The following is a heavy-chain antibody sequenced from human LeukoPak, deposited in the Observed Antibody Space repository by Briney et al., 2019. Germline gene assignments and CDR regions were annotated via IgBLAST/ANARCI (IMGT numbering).Heavy chain of an antibody. CDR3: ASEGNDAKFDY. D-gene: IGHD1-1*01. CDR2: IYYSGST. Sequence: PSETLSLTCTVSGGSISSYYWSWIRQPPGKGLEWIGYIYYSGSTNCNPSLKSRVTISVDTSKNQFSLKLSSVTAADTAVYYCASEGNDAKFDYWGQGTLVTVSS. V-gene: IGHV4-59*01. CDR1: GGSISSYY. J-gene: IGHJ4*02.